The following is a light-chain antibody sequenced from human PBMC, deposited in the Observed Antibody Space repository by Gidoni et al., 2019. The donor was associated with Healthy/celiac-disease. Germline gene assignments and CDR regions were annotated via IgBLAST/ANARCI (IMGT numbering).Light chain of an antibody. J-gene: IGKJ1*01. Sequence: DIQMTQSPSTLSASVGDRVTITCRASQSISSWLAWDQQKPGKAPKLLIYKAASLESGVPSRFSGSGSGTEFTLTISSLQRDDFATYYCQQYNSYPWTFGQGTKVEIK. CDR2: KAA. V-gene: IGKV1-5*03. CDR1: QSISSW. CDR3: QQYNSYPWT.